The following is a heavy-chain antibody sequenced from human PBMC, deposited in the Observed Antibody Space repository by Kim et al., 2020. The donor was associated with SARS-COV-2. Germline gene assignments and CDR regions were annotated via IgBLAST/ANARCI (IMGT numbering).Heavy chain of an antibody. V-gene: IGHV3-21*01. Sequence: GGSLRLSCAASGFTFSSYSMNWVRQAPGKGLEWVSSISSSSSYIYYADSVKGRFTISRDNAKNSLYLQMNSLRAEDTAVYYCARDSHSSGWYETQGHIDYWGQGTLVTVSS. J-gene: IGHJ4*02. CDR2: ISSSSSYI. CDR3: ARDSHSSGWYETQGHIDY. CDR1: GFTFSSYS. D-gene: IGHD6-19*01.